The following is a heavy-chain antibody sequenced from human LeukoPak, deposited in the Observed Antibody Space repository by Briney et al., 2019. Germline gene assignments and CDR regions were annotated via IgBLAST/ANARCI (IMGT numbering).Heavy chain of an antibody. CDR3: ARHTGAWGYYYYGMDV. Sequence: PSETLSLTCAVYGGSFSGYYWSWIRQPPGKGLEWIGYIYYSGSTNYNPSLKSRVTISVDTSKNQFSLKLSSVTAADTAVYYCARHTGAWGYYYYGMDVWGQGTTVTVSS. CDR1: GGSFSGYY. J-gene: IGHJ6*02. V-gene: IGHV4-59*08. CDR2: IYYSGST. D-gene: IGHD2-8*02.